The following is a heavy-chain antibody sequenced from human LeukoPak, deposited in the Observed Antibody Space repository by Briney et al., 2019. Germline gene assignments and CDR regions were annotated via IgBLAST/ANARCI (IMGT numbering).Heavy chain of an antibody. CDR3: ARFQWEPAVYYYGMDV. J-gene: IGHJ6*02. D-gene: IGHD1-26*01. CDR1: GGSISSYY. CDR2: IYYSGST. Sequence: SETLSLTCTVSGGSISSYYWSWIRQPPGKGLEWIGYIYYSGSTNYNPSLKSRVTISADTSKNQFSLKLSSVTAADTAVYYCARFQWEPAVYYYGMDVWGQGTTVTVSS. V-gene: IGHV4-59*01.